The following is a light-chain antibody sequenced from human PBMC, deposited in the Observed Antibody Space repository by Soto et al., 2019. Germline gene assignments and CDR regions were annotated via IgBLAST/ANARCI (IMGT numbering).Light chain of an antibody. CDR1: QSVSSSY. Sequence: EIVLTQSPGTLSLSPGERATLSCRASQSVSSSYLAWYQQKPGQAPRLLIDGASSRATGIPDRFSGSGSGTDFTLTISRLGPEDFAVYYCQQYGSSPRTFGQGTKVDIK. V-gene: IGKV3-20*01. J-gene: IGKJ1*01. CDR3: QQYGSSPRT. CDR2: GAS.